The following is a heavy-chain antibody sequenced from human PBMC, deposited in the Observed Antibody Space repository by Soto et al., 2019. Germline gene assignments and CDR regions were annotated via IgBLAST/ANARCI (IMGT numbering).Heavy chain of an antibody. CDR3: ARQAID. CDR1: GGSISDYY. Sequence: SETLSLTCTVSGGSISDYYWSWFRQAPGKGLDWIGYVYYSGSTNYNPSLQSRATMSVDTSKNQFSLKLSSVTAADTAVYYCARQAIDWGQGTLVTVPQ. V-gene: IGHV4-59*08. CDR2: VYYSGST. J-gene: IGHJ4*02.